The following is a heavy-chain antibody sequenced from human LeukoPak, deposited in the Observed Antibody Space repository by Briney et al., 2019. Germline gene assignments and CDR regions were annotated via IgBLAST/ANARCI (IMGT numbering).Heavy chain of an antibody. D-gene: IGHD3-16*01. Sequence: RTGGSLRLXCAASGFTFDDYGMSWVRQAPGKVLEWVSGINWSGGSTGYADSVQGRFTISRDNAKNSLYLQMNSLRADDTALYYCARDLASTDVWGKGTTVTVSS. J-gene: IGHJ6*04. CDR3: ARDLASTDV. V-gene: IGHV3-20*04. CDR1: GFTFDDYG. CDR2: INWSGGST.